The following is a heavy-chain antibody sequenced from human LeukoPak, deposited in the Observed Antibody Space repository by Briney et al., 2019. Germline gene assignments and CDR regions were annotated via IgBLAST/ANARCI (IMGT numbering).Heavy chain of an antibody. CDR3: ARGRRDGYQDY. CDR2: IYHSGST. CDR1: GGSISSGGYS. V-gene: IGHV4-30-2*01. D-gene: IGHD5-24*01. J-gene: IGHJ4*02. Sequence: SETLSLTCAVSGGSISSGGYSWSWIRQPPGKGLEWIGYIYHSGSTYYNPSLKSRVTISVDRSKNQFSLKLSSVTAADTAVYYCARGRRDGYQDYWGQGTLVTVSS.